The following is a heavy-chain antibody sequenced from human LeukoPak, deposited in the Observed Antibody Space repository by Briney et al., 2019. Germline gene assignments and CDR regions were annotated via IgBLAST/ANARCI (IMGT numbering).Heavy chain of an antibody. Sequence: PGGSLRLSCEASGFTFNNFGMHWVRQAPGKGLEWVAFIGYDESKKYYAESVKGRFTISRDNSQNTLYLQMNSLGVEDTAIYYCAKDTGDSRGYYYYLDVWGKGTTVTVSS. CDR3: AKDTGDSRGYYYYLDV. J-gene: IGHJ6*03. D-gene: IGHD4-17*01. V-gene: IGHV3-30*02. CDR1: GFTFNNFG. CDR2: IGYDESKK.